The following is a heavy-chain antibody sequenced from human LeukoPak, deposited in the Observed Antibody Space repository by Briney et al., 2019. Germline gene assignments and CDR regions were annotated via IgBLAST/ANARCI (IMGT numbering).Heavy chain of an antibody. D-gene: IGHD6-19*01. CDR1: GGSISSYY. J-gene: IGHJ6*02. CDR3: ARSVAGPYYYGMDV. CDR2: IYYSGST. Sequence: SETLSLTSTVSGGSISSYYWSWIRQPPGKGLEWIGYIYYSGSTNYNPSLKSRVTISVDTSKNQFSLKLSSVTAADTAVYYCARSVAGPYYYGMDVWGQGTTVTVSS. V-gene: IGHV4-59*08.